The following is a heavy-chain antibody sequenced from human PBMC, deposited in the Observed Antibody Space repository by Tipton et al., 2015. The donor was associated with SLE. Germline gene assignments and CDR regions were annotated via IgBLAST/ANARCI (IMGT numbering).Heavy chain of an antibody. CDR2: ISYDGSNK. Sequence: SLRLSCAASGFIFSNYAMHWVRQAPGKGLEWVAVISYDGSNKYYADSVKGRFTISRDNSKNTLYLQMNSLRAEDTAVYYCARDGGDGPATIGGYYYYYGMDVWGQRTTVIVSS. CDR1: GFIFSNYA. CDR3: ARDGGDGPATIGGYYYYYGMDV. D-gene: IGHD2-2*01. J-gene: IGHJ6*02. V-gene: IGHV3-30-3*01.